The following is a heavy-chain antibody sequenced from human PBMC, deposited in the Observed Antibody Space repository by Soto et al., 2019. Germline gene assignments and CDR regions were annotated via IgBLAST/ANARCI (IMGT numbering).Heavy chain of an antibody. Sequence: QVQLQQWGAGLLKPSETLSLTCVVYGGSFSGYYWSWIRQPPGKGLVWFGEGNHSGGIDYNPSLKSRVTISVDTSKNQFSLKLSSVTAADTAVYYCAGRNGYYSGIDYWGQGTLVTVSS. V-gene: IGHV4-34*02. D-gene: IGHD3-22*01. J-gene: IGHJ4*02. CDR3: AGRNGYYSGIDY. CDR2: GNHSGGI. CDR1: GGSFSGYY.